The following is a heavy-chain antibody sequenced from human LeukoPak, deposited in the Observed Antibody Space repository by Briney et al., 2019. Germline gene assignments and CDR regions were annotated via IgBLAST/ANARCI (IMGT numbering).Heavy chain of an antibody. J-gene: IGHJ3*02. Sequence: PGGSLRLSCAASGFSFSDYSMTWIRQSPGKGPEWISYISSSGDSRVYADSVKGRFTISRDNAKNSLYLQMNSLRAEDTAVYYCAKDTYYDSSGYPLGAFDIWGQGTMVTVSS. CDR2: ISSSGDSR. CDR1: GFSFSDYS. D-gene: IGHD3-22*01. CDR3: AKDTYYDSSGYPLGAFDI. V-gene: IGHV3-11*01.